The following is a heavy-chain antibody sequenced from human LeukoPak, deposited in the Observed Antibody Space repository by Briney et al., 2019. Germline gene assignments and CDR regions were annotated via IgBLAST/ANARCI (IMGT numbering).Heavy chain of an antibody. D-gene: IGHD3-10*01. V-gene: IGHV4-34*01. J-gene: IGHJ4*02. Sequence: SETLSLTCAVYGGSFSGYYWSWIRQPPGKGLEWIGEINQSRSTNYNPSLKSRLTISVDTSKNQFSLKLSSVTAADTAVYYCARDLGGGGYFDYWGQGALVTVSS. CDR1: GGSFSGYY. CDR2: INQSRST. CDR3: ARDLGGGGYFDY.